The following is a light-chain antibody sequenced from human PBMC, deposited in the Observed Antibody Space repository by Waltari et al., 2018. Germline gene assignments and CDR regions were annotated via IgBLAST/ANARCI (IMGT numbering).Light chain of an antibody. Sequence: QSALTQPRSVSGSPRQSVPISCTGTSSDVGGYDSVSWYQQHPGKAPKLMIYDVNKRPSGVPDRLSGSKSGNTAFLTISGLQGEDEADYYCCSFAGSPPYVFGTGTKVTVL. CDR2: DVN. J-gene: IGLJ1*01. CDR1: SSDVGGYDS. V-gene: IGLV2-11*01. CDR3: CSFAGSPPYV.